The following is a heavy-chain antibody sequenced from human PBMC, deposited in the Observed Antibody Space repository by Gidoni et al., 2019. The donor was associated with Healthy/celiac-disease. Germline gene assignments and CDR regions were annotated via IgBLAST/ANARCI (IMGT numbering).Heavy chain of an antibody. CDR3: AREKSQYCSSTSCYTLYYYYGMDV. CDR2: IIPIFGTA. Sequence: QVQLVQSGAEVKKPGSSVKVSCKASGGTFSSYAISWVRQAPGQGLEWMGGIIPIFGTANYAQKFQGRVTITADESTSTAYMELSSLRSEDTAVYYCAREKSQYCSSTSCYTLYYYYGMDVWGQGTTVTVSS. CDR1: GGTFSSYA. D-gene: IGHD2-2*02. J-gene: IGHJ6*02. V-gene: IGHV1-69*01.